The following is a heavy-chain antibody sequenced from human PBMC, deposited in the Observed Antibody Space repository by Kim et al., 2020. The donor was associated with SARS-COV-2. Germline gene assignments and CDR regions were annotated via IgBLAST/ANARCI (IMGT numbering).Heavy chain of an antibody. CDR3: AKSRYFDDTGSYFFDS. D-gene: IGHD3-22*01. Sequence: GGSLRLSCAASGFTFSRSAMSWVRQAPGRGLEWVSGIGSTGSSTSYADSVKGRLTISRDNSKNTLYLQMNSLRAEDAAVYYCAKSRYFDDTGSYFFDSWG. CDR2: IGSTGSST. V-gene: IGHV3-23*01. CDR1: GFTFSRSA. J-gene: IGHJ4*01.